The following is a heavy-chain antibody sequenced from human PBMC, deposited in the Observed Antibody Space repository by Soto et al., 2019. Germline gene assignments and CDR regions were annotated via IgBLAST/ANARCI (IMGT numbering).Heavy chain of an antibody. J-gene: IGHJ4*02. CDR3: ARATGYCSGGSCYNYFDY. CDR2: IIPIFGTA. Sequence: QVPLVQSGAEVKKPGSSVKVSCKASGGTFSSYAISWVRQAPGQGLEWMGGIIPIFGTANYAQKFQGRVTITADESTSTAYMELSSLRSEDTAVYYCARATGYCSGGSCYNYFDYWGQGTLVTVSS. CDR1: GGTFSSYA. D-gene: IGHD2-15*01. V-gene: IGHV1-69*01.